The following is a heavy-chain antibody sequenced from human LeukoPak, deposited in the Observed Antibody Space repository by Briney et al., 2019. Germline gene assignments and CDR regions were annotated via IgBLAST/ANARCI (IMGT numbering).Heavy chain of an antibody. CDR3: ARVGYYYGSGSYLVDY. CDR1: GGSISSYY. V-gene: IGHV4-59*12. CDR2: IYHSGST. Sequence: PSETLSLTCTVSGGSISSYYWSWIRQPPGKGLEWIGYIYHSGSTYYNPSLKSRATISVDRSKNQFSLKLSSVTAADTAVYYCARVGYYYGSGSYLVDYWGQGTLVTVSS. D-gene: IGHD3-10*01. J-gene: IGHJ4*02.